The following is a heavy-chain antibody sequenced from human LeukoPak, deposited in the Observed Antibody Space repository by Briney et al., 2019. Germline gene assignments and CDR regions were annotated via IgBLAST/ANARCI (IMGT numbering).Heavy chain of an antibody. V-gene: IGHV3-23*01. CDR2: ISGSRGST. Sequence: PGGSLRLSCAASGFTFSTYAMSWGRQAPGKGLEWVSGISGSRGSTYYADSVKGRFTISRDNSKNTLYLQMNSLRAEDTAIYYCAPPFMKGFDPWGQGTLVTVSS. CDR3: APPFMKGFDP. J-gene: IGHJ5*02. D-gene: IGHD2/OR15-2a*01. CDR1: GFTFSTYA.